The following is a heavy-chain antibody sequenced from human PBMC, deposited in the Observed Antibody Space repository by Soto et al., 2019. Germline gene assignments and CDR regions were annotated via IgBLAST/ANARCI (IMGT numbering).Heavy chain of an antibody. Sequence: ASVKVSCKASGGTFSSYAISWVRQAPGQGLEWMGGIIPIFGTANYAQKFQERVTITRDKSTSTAYMELSSLRSEDTAVYYCAASRRDWNYEADYYYYYGMDVWGQGTTVTVSS. CDR2: IIPIFGTA. J-gene: IGHJ6*02. D-gene: IGHD1-7*01. V-gene: IGHV1-69*05. CDR1: GGTFSSYA. CDR3: AASRRDWNYEADYYYYYGMDV.